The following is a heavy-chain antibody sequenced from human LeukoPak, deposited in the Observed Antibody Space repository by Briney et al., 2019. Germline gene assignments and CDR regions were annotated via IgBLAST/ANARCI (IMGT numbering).Heavy chain of an antibody. D-gene: IGHD3-16*01. V-gene: IGHV4-59*01. CDR2: IYYSGST. Sequence: SETLSLTCTVSGGSISSYYWSWIRQPPGKGLEWIGYIYYSGSTNYNPSLKSRVTMSVDTSKNQFYLKLSSVTAAGTAVYFCAGGYYFGSWGQGTLVTVSS. J-gene: IGHJ4*01. CDR1: GGSISSYY. CDR3: AGGYYFGS.